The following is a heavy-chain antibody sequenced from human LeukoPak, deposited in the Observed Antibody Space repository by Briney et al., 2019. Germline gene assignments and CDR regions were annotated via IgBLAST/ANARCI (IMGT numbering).Heavy chain of an antibody. Sequence: SETLSLTCAVSAYSISRGYYWGWIRQPPGKGLEWIGSIFHSGTTYYNPSLKSRLSISVDTSKNQSSLKLSSVTAADTAVYYCARHLRYFYYYMDVWGKGTTVTVSS. J-gene: IGHJ6*03. D-gene: IGHD3-3*02. CDR2: IFHSGTT. CDR3: ARHLRYFYYYMDV. V-gene: IGHV4-38-2*01. CDR1: AYSISRGYY.